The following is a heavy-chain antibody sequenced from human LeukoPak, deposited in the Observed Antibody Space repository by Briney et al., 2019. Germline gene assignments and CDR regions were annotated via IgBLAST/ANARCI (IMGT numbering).Heavy chain of an antibody. Sequence: PGRSLRLSCAASGFNFSTYGMHWVREAPGKGLEWVAVISYDGSTKYYADSVKGRFTISRDNSKNTLFLQMNSLRADDTAVYYCAKARHCGGDCYSLMDYWGQGILVTVSS. J-gene: IGHJ4*02. V-gene: IGHV3-30*18. CDR3: AKARHCGGDCYSLMDY. D-gene: IGHD2-21*02. CDR2: ISYDGSTK. CDR1: GFNFSTYG.